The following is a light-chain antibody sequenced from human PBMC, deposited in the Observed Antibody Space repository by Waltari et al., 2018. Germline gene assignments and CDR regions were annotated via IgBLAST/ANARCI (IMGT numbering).Light chain of an antibody. V-gene: IGKV1-39*01. CDR2: AGS. Sequence: DIQMTQSPSSLSASVGDRVTITGRASQSIINYLNWYQQKPRKAPKHLIYAGSRLQSGVPERFSGSGAGADFTLTISSLQPEDFATYYCQQSYSTPWTFGQGTKVEIK. CDR3: QQSYSTPWT. CDR1: QSIINY. J-gene: IGKJ1*01.